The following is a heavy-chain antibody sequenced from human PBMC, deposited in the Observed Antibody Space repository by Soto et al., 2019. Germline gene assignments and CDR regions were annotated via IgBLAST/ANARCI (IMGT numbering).Heavy chain of an antibody. V-gene: IGHV4-30-4*01. CDR1: GGSISSGDYY. CDR3: ARDHYDSSGGFDY. Sequence: SETLSLTCTVSGGSISSGDYYWSWIRQPPGKGLEWIGYIYYSRSTYCNPSLKSRVTISVDTSKNQFSLKLSSVTAADTAVYYCARDHYDSSGGFDYWGQGTLVTVSS. CDR2: IYYSRST. D-gene: IGHD3-22*01. J-gene: IGHJ4*02.